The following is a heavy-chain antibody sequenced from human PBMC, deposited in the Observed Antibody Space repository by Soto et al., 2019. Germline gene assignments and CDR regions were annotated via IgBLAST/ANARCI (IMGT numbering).Heavy chain of an antibody. V-gene: IGHV1-2*02. CDR2: INPNSGGT. CDR3: AREENCSGGTCYSEYFHR. D-gene: IGHD2-15*01. CDR1: GYTFTGYY. Sequence: GASVKVSCKASGYTFTGYYMHWVRQAPGQGLEWMGWINPNSGGTNYAQKFQGRATMTRDTSISTAYMELSSLRSDDTAIYYCAREENCSGGTCYSEYFHRWGQGTLVTVSS. J-gene: IGHJ1*01.